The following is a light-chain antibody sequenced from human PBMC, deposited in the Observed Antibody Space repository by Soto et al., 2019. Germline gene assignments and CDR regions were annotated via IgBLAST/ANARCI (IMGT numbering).Light chain of an antibody. CDR1: SSDVGGYNY. CDR3: CSFEGDYISYV. Sequence: QSALTQPRSVSGSPGQSVTISCTGTSSDVGGYNYISWYQQHPGKAPKLMIYDVIKRPSGVPDRFSASKSGNTASLTISGPQAEDEAIYSCCSFEGDYISYVFGPGPNLTVL. J-gene: IGLJ1*01. CDR2: DVI. V-gene: IGLV2-11*01.